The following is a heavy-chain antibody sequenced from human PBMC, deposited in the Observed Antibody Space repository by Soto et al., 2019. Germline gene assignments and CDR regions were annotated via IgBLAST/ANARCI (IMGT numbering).Heavy chain of an antibody. D-gene: IGHD2-15*01. J-gene: IGHJ5*01. CDR3: GRVVEGATRHTDFDS. CDR1: SVSMHNSHSF. Sequence: SETLSLTCAASSVSMHNSHSFWGWIRQPPGKGLEFIGSVYYSGGANYNPSLKSRVTVSIDTSNKQFSLRVNSVTAADTAVYYCGRVVEGATRHTDFDSWGQGILVTVSS. CDR2: VYYSGGA. V-gene: IGHV4-39*01.